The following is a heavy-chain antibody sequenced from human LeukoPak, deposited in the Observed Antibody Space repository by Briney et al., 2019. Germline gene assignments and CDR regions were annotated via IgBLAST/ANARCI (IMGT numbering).Heavy chain of an antibody. CDR3: ARASTTVTIDY. CDR2: ISSSGSTI. D-gene: IGHD4-17*01. Sequence: PGGYLRLSCAASGFTFSSYEMNWVRQAPGKGLEWVSYISSSGSTIYYADSVKGRFTISRDNAKNSLYLQMNSLRAEDTAVYYCARASTTVTIDYWGQGTLVTVSS. J-gene: IGHJ4*02. CDR1: GFTFSSYE. V-gene: IGHV3-48*03.